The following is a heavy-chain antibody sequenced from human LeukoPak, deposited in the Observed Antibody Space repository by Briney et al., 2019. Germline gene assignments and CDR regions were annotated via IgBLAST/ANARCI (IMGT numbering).Heavy chain of an antibody. CDR2: IYYSGST. CDR3: ARGSIAAAGNWFDP. J-gene: IGHJ5*02. Sequence: SETLSLTCIVSGDSISSYYWSWIRQHPGKGLEWIGYIYYSGSTYYNPSLKSRVTISVDTSKNQFSLKLSSVTAADTAVYYCARGSIAAAGNWFDPWGQGTLVTVSS. V-gene: IGHV4-31*03. CDR1: GDSISSYY. D-gene: IGHD6-13*01.